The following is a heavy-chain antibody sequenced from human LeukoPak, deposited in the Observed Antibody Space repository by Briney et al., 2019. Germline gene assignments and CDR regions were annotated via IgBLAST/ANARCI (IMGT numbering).Heavy chain of an antibody. Sequence: PPGTLSLTRAVSGGSLSSYYWSWIRPPPREGLGWVGYIYSSGSTNYNPSLKSRVTISVDTSKNQFALKLSSVTAADTAVYYCARDIVVVPAATDYYYYMDVWGKGTTVTVSS. D-gene: IGHD2-2*01. CDR1: GGSLSSYY. CDR3: ARDIVVVPAATDYYYYMDV. CDR2: IYSSGST. V-gene: IGHV4-59*01. J-gene: IGHJ6*03.